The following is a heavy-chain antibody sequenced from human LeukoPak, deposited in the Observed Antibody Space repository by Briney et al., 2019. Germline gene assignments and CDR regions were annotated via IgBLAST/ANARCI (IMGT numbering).Heavy chain of an antibody. CDR2: IRSGGKYK. V-gene: IGHV3-30*02. CDR3: ATEGGSSDAFAF. D-gene: IGHD1-26*01. CDR1: KFTFSSFW. J-gene: IGHJ3*01. Sequence: GGSLRLSCTASKFTFSSFWMSWVRQAPGKGLEWVAYIRSGGKYKPYADSVKGRFTISRDNSKNTMYLQMNSLRIDDTAVYYCATEGGSSDAFAFWGQGTKVTVSS.